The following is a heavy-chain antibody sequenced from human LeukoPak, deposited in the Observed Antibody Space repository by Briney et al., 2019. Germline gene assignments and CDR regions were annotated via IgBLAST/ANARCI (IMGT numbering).Heavy chain of an antibody. CDR2: IYPGDSDT. J-gene: IGHJ3*02. V-gene: IGHV5-51*01. CDR1: GYSFTSYW. D-gene: IGHD3-10*01. CDR3: ARFGITMVRGVIITAPFDI. Sequence: GESLKISCKGSGYSFTSYWIGWVRQMPGKGLEWMGIIYPGDSDTRYSPSFQGQVTISADKSISTAYLQWSSLKASDTAMYYCARFGITMVRGVIITAPFDIWAQGTMVTVSS.